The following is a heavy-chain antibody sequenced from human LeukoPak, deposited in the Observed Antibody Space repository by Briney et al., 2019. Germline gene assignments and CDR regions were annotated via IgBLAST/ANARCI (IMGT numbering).Heavy chain of an antibody. V-gene: IGHV3-7*01. Sequence: GGSLRLSCVASGFTFSSSWMTWVRQAPGKGLEWVASIREDGSEKTSVDSVKGRFTISRDNAKNSLYLQMDSLRAEDTAVYYCARGPTNGQAFDYWGQGTLVSVSS. D-gene: IGHD2-8*01. J-gene: IGHJ4*02. CDR3: ARGPTNGQAFDY. CDR1: GFTFSSSW. CDR2: IREDGSEK.